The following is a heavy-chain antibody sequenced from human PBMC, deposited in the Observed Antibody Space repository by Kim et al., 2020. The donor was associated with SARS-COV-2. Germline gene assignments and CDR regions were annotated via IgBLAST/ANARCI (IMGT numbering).Heavy chain of an antibody. CDR3: ARGGRYSHFDY. J-gene: IGHJ4*02. CDR1: GFTFNSFY. Sequence: GGSLRLSCAASGFTFNSFYMHWVRQATGKGLEWVSTIGTAGDTYYPGSGAGRFTISREKAKNSLYLQMNSRRAGDPSVYYCARGGRYSHFDYLGQGNLVTVSP. V-gene: IGHV3-13*04. D-gene: IGHD5-18*01. CDR2: IGTAGDT.